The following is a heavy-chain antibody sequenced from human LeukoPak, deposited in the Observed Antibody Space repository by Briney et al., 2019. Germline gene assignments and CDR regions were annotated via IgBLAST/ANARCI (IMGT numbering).Heavy chain of an antibody. Sequence: GGPLRLSCAASGFTFSSYEMNWVRQPPGKGREWVSYICKTSSTIYYADSLKDRFTISRDNGKNSLYVQMKSLRADDTAVYYCARVATYCSGGSCPYYIDYWGQGTLVTVSS. D-gene: IGHD2-15*01. J-gene: IGHJ4*02. CDR3: ARVATYCSGGSCPYYIDY. CDR1: GFTFSSYE. CDR2: ICKTSSTI. V-gene: IGHV3-48*03.